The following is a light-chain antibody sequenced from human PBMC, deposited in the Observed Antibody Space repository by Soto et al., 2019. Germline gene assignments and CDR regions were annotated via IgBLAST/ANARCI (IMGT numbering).Light chain of an antibody. CDR3: QPYGTSRT. V-gene: IGKV3-20*01. CDR1: QSVSSSY. CDR2: DAS. J-gene: IGKJ1*01. Sequence: EIVLTQSPGTLSLSPGERATLSCRASQSVSSSYLAWYQQKPGQAPRLLIYDASSRATGIPDRFSGSGSETDFTLTISRLEPEDFAVYYCQPYGTSRTFGQGTKV.